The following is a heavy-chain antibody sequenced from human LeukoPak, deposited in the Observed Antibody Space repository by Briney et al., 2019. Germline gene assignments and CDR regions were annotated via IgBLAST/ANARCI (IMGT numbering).Heavy chain of an antibody. V-gene: IGHV4-59*04. J-gene: IGHJ4*02. Sequence: SETLSLTCTVSGGSINNYYWSWIRQPPGKGLEWIGSIYHSGSTYYNPSLKSRVTISVDTSKNQFSLKLSSVTAADTAVYYCAIISEGVSGWGQGTLVTVSS. CDR2: IYHSGST. CDR3: AIISEGVSG. CDR1: GGSINNYY. D-gene: IGHD6-13*01.